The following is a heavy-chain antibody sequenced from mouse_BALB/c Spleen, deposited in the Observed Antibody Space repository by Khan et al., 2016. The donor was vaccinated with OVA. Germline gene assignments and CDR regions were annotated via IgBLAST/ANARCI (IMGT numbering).Heavy chain of an antibody. J-gene: IGHJ2*01. CDR2: ISYSGST. CDR3: ARTAKIKY. V-gene: IGHV3-2*02. CDR1: GYSITSGCG. D-gene: IGHD1-2*01. Sequence: EVQLQESGPGLVKPSQSLSLTCTATGYSITSGCGCNWIRKFPRNKLEWMGYISYSGSTNYNPSLKSRVSMTRDTSTNTFYLQLNSVTTADTATYYCARTAKIKYWGQGTTLTVSS.